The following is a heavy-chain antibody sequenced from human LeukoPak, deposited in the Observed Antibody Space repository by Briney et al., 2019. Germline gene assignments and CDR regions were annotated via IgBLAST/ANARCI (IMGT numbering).Heavy chain of an antibody. D-gene: IGHD2-2*02. CDR2: INPNDGGT. V-gene: IGHV1-2*02. CDR3: ARIYTVTTVGFDY. CDR1: GYTFTDYH. Sequence: ASVKVSCKASGYTFTDYHMHRVRQAPGQGLEWMGWINPNDGGTNYAGKFQGRVTMTSDTSISQANMDLSRLTSDDTAVHPCARIYTVTTVGFDYWGQGTLVSASS. J-gene: IGHJ4*02.